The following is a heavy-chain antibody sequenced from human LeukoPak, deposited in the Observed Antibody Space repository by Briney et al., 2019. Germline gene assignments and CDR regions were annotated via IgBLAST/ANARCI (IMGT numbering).Heavy chain of an antibody. V-gene: IGHV3-30-3*01. CDR1: GFTFSSYA. Sequence: GGSLRLSCAASGFTFSSYAMHWVRQAPGKGLEWVAVISYGGSNKYYADSVKGRFTISRDNSKNTLYLQMNSLRAEDTAVYYCARVKDSSSFLCDYWGQGTLVTVSS. J-gene: IGHJ4*02. CDR2: ISYGGSNK. CDR3: ARVKDSSSFLCDY. D-gene: IGHD6-13*01.